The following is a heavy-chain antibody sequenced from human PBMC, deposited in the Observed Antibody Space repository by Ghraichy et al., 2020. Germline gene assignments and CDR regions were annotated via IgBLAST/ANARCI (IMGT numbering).Heavy chain of an antibody. CDR3: ARNRASLDY. CDR1: GFTFSNYW. CDR2: IKQDGSEK. J-gene: IGHJ4*02. Sequence: GESLNISCAASGFTFSNYWMSWVRQAPGKGLEWVANIKQDGSEKYYVDSVKGRFTISTDNAKNSLYLQMNSLRAEDTAVYYCARNRASLDYWGQGTLVTVSS. V-gene: IGHV3-7*03.